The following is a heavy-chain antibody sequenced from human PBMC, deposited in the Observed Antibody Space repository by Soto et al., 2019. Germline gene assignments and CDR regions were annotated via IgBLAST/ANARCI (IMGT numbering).Heavy chain of an antibody. D-gene: IGHD2-2*01. V-gene: IGHV3-9*01. Sequence: GGSLRLSCAASGFTFDDYAMHWVRQAPGKGLEWVSGISWNSGSIGYADSVKGRFTISRDNAKNSLYLQMNSLRAEDTALYYCAKEGYCSSTSCRSRNSYYMDVWGKGTTVTVSS. CDR2: ISWNSGSI. J-gene: IGHJ6*03. CDR1: GFTFDDYA. CDR3: AKEGYCSSTSCRSRNSYYMDV.